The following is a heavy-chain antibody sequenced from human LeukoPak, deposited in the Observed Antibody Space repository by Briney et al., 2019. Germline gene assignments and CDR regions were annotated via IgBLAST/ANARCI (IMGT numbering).Heavy chain of an antibody. CDR2: INPNSGGT. V-gene: IGHV1-2*06. CDR1: GYTFTGYY. CDR3: AREGDGYKILPFDY. Sequence: AASVKVSCKASGYTFTGYYMHWVRQAPGQGLEWMGRINPNSGGTNHAQKFQGRVTMTRDTSISTAYMELSRLRSDDTAVYYCAREGDGYKILPFDYWGQGTLVTVSS. J-gene: IGHJ4*02. D-gene: IGHD5-24*01.